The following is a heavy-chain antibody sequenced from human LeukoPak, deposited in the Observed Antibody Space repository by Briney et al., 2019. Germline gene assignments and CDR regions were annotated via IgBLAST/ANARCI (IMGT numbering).Heavy chain of an antibody. J-gene: IGHJ4*02. CDR1: GGTFSSYA. CDR3: ARDVRWDGYKDY. CDR2: IIPIFGTA. D-gene: IGHD5-24*01. Sequence: SVKVSCKASGGTFSSYAISWVRQAPGQGLEWMGGIIPIFGTANYAQKFQGRVTITTDESTSTAYMELSSLRAEDTAVYYCARDVRWDGYKDYWGQGTLVTVSS. V-gene: IGHV1-69*05.